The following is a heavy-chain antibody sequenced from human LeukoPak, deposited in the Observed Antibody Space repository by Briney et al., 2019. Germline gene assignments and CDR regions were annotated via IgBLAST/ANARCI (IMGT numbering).Heavy chain of an antibody. J-gene: IGHJ6*02. Sequence: GESLKISCKASGYTFTGYYMHWVRQAPGQWLEWMGWINPNSGGTNYAQKFQGRVTMTRDTSISTAYMELSRLRSDDTAVYYCAREQAVAGNYYYYYGMDVWGQGTTVTVSS. CDR1: GYTFTGYY. CDR2: INPNSGGT. D-gene: IGHD6-19*01. V-gene: IGHV1-2*02. CDR3: AREQAVAGNYYYYYGMDV.